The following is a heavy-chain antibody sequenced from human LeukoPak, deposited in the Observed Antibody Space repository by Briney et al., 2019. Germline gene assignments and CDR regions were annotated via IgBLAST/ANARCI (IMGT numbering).Heavy chain of an antibody. D-gene: IGHD3-3*01. V-gene: IGHV3-74*01. CDR2: INTDGSST. J-gene: IGHJ3*02. CDR3: ARGSRGQITIFGVVTKPPDAFDI. CDR1: GFTFSSYW. Sequence: GGSLRLSCAASGFTFSSYWMHWVRHAPGKGLVWVSRINTDGSSTSYADSVKGRFTISRDNAKNTLYLQMNSLRAEDTAVYYRARGSRGQITIFGVVTKPPDAFDIWGQGTMVTVSS.